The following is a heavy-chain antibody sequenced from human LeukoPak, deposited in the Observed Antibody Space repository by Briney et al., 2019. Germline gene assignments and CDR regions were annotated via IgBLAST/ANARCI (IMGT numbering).Heavy chain of an antibody. D-gene: IGHD3-10*01. CDR1: GYTFTSYY. Sequence: GASVKVSCKTSGYTFTSYYMHWVRQAPGQGLEWMGIINPSGGRTSYAQKFQGRVTITRNTSISTAYMELSSLRSEDTAVYYCARRSALWLLPGAYYYYYMDVWGKGTTVTVSS. J-gene: IGHJ6*03. CDR2: INPSGGRT. V-gene: IGHV1-46*01. CDR3: ARRSALWLLPGAYYYYYMDV.